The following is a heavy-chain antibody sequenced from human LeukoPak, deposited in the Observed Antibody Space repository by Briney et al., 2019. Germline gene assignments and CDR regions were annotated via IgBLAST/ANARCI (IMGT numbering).Heavy chain of an antibody. D-gene: IGHD4-23*01. CDR3: ARDRGDYGGNSGDASDI. CDR2: IYYSGST. Sequence: SETLSLTCTVSGGSISSGDYYWSWIRQPPGKGLEWIGYIYYSGSTYYNPSLKSRVTISVDTSKNQFSLKLSSVTAADTAAYYCARDRGDYGGNSGDASDIWGQGTMVTVSS. CDR1: GGSISSGDYY. J-gene: IGHJ3*02. V-gene: IGHV4-30-4*01.